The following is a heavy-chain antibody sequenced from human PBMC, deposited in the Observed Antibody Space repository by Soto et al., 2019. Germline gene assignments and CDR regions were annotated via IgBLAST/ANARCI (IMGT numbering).Heavy chain of an antibody. CDR3: AKGIAAAGTGAYYYYYMDV. CDR1: GFTFSSYA. Sequence: GGSLRLSCAASGFTFSSYAMSWVRQAPGKGLEWVSAISGSGGSTYYADSVKGRFTISRDNSKNTLYLQMNSLRAEDTAVYYCAKGIAAAGTGAYYYYYMDVWGKGTTVTVSS. CDR2: ISGSGGST. V-gene: IGHV3-23*01. J-gene: IGHJ6*03. D-gene: IGHD6-13*01.